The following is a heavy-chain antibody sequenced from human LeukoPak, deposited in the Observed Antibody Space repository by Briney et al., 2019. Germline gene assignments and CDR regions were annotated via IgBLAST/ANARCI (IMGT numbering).Heavy chain of an antibody. CDR2: INPKSGGT. V-gene: IGHV1-2*02. CDR3: ARELGGLRYSGYDRNYYGMDV. Sequence: ASVTVSCKAAGYTFTGYYMHWVRQARGQGLDGMGWINPKSGGTSYAPTFQGRVTMTRDTSISTAYMELRRLRSDDTAVYYCARELGGLRYSGYDRNYYGMDVWGQGTTVTVSS. J-gene: IGHJ6*02. D-gene: IGHD5-12*01. CDR1: GYTFTGYY.